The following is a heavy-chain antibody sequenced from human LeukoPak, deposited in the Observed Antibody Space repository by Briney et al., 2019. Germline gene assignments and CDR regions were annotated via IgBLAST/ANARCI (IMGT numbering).Heavy chain of an antibody. V-gene: IGHV4-30-4*01. Sequence: SETLSLTCTVSGSSISSGDYYWSWIRQPPGKGLEWIAYMYYSGSTYYNPSLKSRVTMSADTSKDQLSLKLSSVTAADTAVYYCARPYYYDSRIDPWGQGILVTVSS. J-gene: IGHJ5*02. CDR1: GSSISSGDYY. CDR2: MYYSGST. D-gene: IGHD3-22*01. CDR3: ARPYYYDSRIDP.